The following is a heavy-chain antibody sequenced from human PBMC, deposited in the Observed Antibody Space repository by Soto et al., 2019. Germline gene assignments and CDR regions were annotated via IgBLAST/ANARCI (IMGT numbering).Heavy chain of an antibody. CDR3: ARAYDFWSGFDY. CDR2: IYYSGST. V-gene: IGHV4-59*01. D-gene: IGHD3-3*01. CDR1: VGSISSYY. Sequence: SETLSLTCTVSVGSISSYYWSWIRQPPGKGLEWIGYIYYSGSTNYNPSLKSRVTISVDTSKNQFSLKLSSVTAADTAVYYCARAYDFWSGFDYWGQGTLVTVS. J-gene: IGHJ4*02.